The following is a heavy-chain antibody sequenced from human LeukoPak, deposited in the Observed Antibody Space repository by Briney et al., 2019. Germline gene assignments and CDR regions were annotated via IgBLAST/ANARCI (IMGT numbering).Heavy chain of an antibody. CDR1: GYTFTRYY. CDR2: IDPSGGST. CDR3: ARDYYGSGVGFYYGMDV. Sequence: ASVKVSCKASGYTFTRYYMHWVRQAPGQGLEWMGIIDPSGGSTSYVQKFQGRVTMTRDTSTSTVYMELSSLRSEDTAVYYCARDYYGSGVGFYYGMDVWGQGTTVTVSS. V-gene: IGHV1-46*01. J-gene: IGHJ6*02. D-gene: IGHD3-10*01.